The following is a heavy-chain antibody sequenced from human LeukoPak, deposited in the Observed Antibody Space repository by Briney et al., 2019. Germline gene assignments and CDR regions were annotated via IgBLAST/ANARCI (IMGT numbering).Heavy chain of an antibody. CDR3: AKDLGDIVVVPAAIPHGAFDI. J-gene: IGHJ3*02. Sequence: GGSLRLSCAASGFTFSSYGMHWVRQAPGKGPEWVAFIRYDGSNKYYADSVKGRFTISRDNSKNTLYLQMNSLRAEDTAVYYCAKDLGDIVVVPAAIPHGAFDIWGQGTMVTVSS. V-gene: IGHV3-30*02. D-gene: IGHD2-2*01. CDR2: IRYDGSNK. CDR1: GFTFSSYG.